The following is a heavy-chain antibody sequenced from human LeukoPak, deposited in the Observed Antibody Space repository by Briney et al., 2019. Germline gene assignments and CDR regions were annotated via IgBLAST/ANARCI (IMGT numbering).Heavy chain of an antibody. Sequence: SETLSLTCTVSGYSISSGYYWGWIRQPPGKGLEWIGSIYHSGSTYYNPSLKSRVTISVDTSKNQFSLKLSSVTAADTAVYYCARVIEFGITMIVEDYWGQGTLVTVSS. CDR2: IYHSGST. V-gene: IGHV4-38-2*02. CDR1: GYSISSGYY. J-gene: IGHJ4*02. D-gene: IGHD3-22*01. CDR3: ARVIEFGITMIVEDY.